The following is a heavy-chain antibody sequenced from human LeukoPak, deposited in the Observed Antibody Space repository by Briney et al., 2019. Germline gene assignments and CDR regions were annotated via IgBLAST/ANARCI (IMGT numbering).Heavy chain of an antibody. V-gene: IGHV3-23*01. CDR2: ITGSGDTT. J-gene: IGHJ4*02. D-gene: IGHD3-9*01. Sequence: GGSLRLSCAASGFILRNYAMSWVRQAPGKGLEWVSAITGSGDTTYYADSVKGRFTVSRDNSKNTLYVEMNTLRAEDTAVYYCAKWGDYDILTGYYVSDFWGQGTLVTVSS. CDR1: GFILRNYA. CDR3: AKWGDYDILTGYYVSDF.